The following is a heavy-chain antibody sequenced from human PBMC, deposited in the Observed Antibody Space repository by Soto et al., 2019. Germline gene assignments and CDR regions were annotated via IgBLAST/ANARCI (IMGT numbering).Heavy chain of an antibody. CDR2: ISGSGGST. Sequence: PGGSLRLSCAASGFTFSSHAMSWVRQAPGKGLEWVSAISGSGGSTYYADSVKGRFTISRDNAKNSLYLQMDSLRDDDTAVYYCVRSTYYYDKWGQGTLVTVSS. J-gene: IGHJ4*02. CDR1: GFTFSSHA. CDR3: VRSTYYYDK. D-gene: IGHD3-22*01. V-gene: IGHV3-23*01.